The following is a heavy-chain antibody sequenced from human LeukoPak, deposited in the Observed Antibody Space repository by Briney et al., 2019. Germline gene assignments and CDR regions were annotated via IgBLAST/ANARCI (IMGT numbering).Heavy chain of an antibody. CDR1: GDSISSYY. Sequence: PSETLSLTCTVSGDSISSYYWSWLRQPPGKGLEWIGYIYHSGSTNYNPSLKSRVTISADTSKDPFSLKLASVTAADTAVYYCATGYSSTWYYFDYWGQGTLVTVSS. J-gene: IGHJ4*02. D-gene: IGHD6-13*01. CDR3: ATGYSSTWYYFDY. V-gene: IGHV4-59*01. CDR2: IYHSGST.